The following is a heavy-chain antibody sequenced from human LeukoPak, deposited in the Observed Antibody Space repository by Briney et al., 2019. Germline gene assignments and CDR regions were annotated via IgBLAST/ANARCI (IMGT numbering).Heavy chain of an antibody. Sequence: SETPSLTCTVSGGSISSPSYYWAWIRQPPGKGLEWIGGIYYSGSTYYNPSLKSRVTISVDTSKNQFSLKLTSVTAADTAVYYCARLNSPKIFDYWGQGTLVTVSS. CDR1: GGSISSPSYY. CDR3: ARLNSPKIFDY. CDR2: IYYSGST. J-gene: IGHJ4*02. D-gene: IGHD4-23*01. V-gene: IGHV4-39*01.